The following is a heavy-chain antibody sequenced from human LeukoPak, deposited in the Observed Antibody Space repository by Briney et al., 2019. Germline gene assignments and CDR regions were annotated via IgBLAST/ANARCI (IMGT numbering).Heavy chain of an antibody. CDR2: IYHSGST. D-gene: IGHD6-6*01. CDR3: ARENTGSSSGTRPQYYYYYMDV. Sequence: SETLSLTCTVSGYSISSGYYWGWIRQPPGKGLEWIGSIYHSGSTNYNPSLKSRVTISVGTSKNQSSLKLSSVTAADTAVYYCARENTGSSSGTRPQYYYYYMDVWGKGTTVTVSS. V-gene: IGHV4-38-2*02. J-gene: IGHJ6*03. CDR1: GYSISSGYY.